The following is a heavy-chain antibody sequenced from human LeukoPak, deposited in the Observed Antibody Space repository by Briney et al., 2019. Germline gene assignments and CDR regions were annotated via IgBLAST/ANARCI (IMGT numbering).Heavy chain of an antibody. V-gene: IGHV4-59*01. D-gene: IGHD5-12*01. CDR3: ARDGGGYDSNWFDP. Sequence: SETLSLTCTVSGGSITSYYWSWIRQPPGKGLEWIGYIYYSGSNNYNPSLKSRVTMSVDTSKNQFSLMLTSVTAADTAVYYCARDGGGYDSNWFDPWGQGTLVTVSS. CDR1: GGSITSYY. J-gene: IGHJ5*02. CDR2: IYYSGSN.